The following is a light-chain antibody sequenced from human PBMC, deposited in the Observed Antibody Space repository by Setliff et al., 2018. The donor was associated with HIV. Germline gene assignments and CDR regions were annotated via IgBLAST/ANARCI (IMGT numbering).Light chain of an antibody. V-gene: IGLV2-14*01. CDR1: SSDVGGYNY. CDR2: EVS. Sequence: QSVLTQPASVSGSPGQSITISCTGTSSDVGGYNYVSWYQQHPGKAPKVMIYEVSNRPSGVSNRFSGSKSGNTASLTISELQAEDEADYHCTSYTSSYTLVFGTGTKV. CDR3: TSYTSSYTLV. J-gene: IGLJ1*01.